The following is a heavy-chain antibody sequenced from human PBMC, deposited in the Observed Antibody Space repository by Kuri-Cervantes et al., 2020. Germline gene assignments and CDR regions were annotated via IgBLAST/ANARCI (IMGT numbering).Heavy chain of an antibody. D-gene: IGHD6-19*01. CDR2: IYTSGST. J-gene: IGHJ3*02. Sequence: GSLRLSCTVSGGSISSYYWSWIRQPAGKGLEWIGRIYTSGSTNYNPSLKSRVTISVDTSKNQFSLKLSSVTAADTAVYYCASNGWYAAFDIWGQGTMVTVSS. V-gene: IGHV4-4*07. CDR1: GGSISSYY. CDR3: ASNGWYAAFDI.